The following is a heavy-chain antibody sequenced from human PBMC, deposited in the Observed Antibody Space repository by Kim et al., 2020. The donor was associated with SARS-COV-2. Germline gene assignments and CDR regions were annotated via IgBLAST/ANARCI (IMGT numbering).Heavy chain of an antibody. CDR3: AGGVLRFLEWPPEYGY. V-gene: IGHV3-53*01. J-gene: IGHJ4*02. Sequence: GKGRFTIARDNSKNTLYLQMNSLRAEDTAVYYCAGGVLRFLEWPPEYGYWGQGTLVTVSS. D-gene: IGHD3-3*01.